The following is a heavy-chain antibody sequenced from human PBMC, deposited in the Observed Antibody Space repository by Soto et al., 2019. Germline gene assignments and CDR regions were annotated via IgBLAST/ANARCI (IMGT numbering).Heavy chain of an antibody. CDR2: IYHSGST. D-gene: IGHD1-1*01. CDR1: GGSISIGGYS. J-gene: IGHJ5*02. CDR3: ARDQLEGNWFDP. V-gene: IGHV4-30-2*01. Sequence: LSLTCAVCGGSISIGGYSWNWIRQPPGKGLEWIGYIYHSGSTLYNPSLKSRVTISVDKSKNQFSLKLTSVTAADTAVYYCARDQLEGNWFDPWGQGTLVTVSS.